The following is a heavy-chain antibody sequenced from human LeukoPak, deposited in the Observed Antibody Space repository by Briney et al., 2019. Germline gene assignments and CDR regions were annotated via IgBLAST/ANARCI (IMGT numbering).Heavy chain of an antibody. Sequence: PGGSLRLSCAASGFTFSSYAVSWVRQAPGKGLEWVAAISGSGSNTYYADYVKGRFTISRDNSKNTLYLQMNSLRAEDAAVYYCGKTTGYSSGWYLESWGQGTLVTVSS. V-gene: IGHV3-23*01. D-gene: IGHD6-19*01. J-gene: IGHJ4*02. CDR2: ISGSGSNT. CDR3: GKTTGYSSGWYLES. CDR1: GFTFSSYA.